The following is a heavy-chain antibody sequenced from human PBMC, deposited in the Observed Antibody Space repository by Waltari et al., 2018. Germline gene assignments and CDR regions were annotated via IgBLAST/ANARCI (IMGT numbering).Heavy chain of an antibody. CDR1: GFTFSNAP. CDR3: AKDLAWIDY. J-gene: IGHJ4*02. D-gene: IGHD2-2*03. Sequence: EVQLLESGGDLVQPGGSLRLSCAASGFTFSNAPMGWVRQPPGKGLEWVSTINENGVNTHYADSVKGRFTISRDNSKNMVYLQMNSLTAEDTAVYYCAKDLAWIDYWGQGTVVTVSS. CDR2: INENGVNT. V-gene: IGHV3-23*01.